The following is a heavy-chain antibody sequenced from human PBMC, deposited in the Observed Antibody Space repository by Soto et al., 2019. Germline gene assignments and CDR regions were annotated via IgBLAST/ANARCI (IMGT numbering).Heavy chain of an antibody. J-gene: IGHJ5*02. CDR2: ISASGGST. V-gene: IGHV3-23*01. CDR3: AKDPRVSFDP. CDR1: GFTFSTFA. Sequence: LRLSCAASGFTFSTFAMSWVRQAPGKGLEWVSAISASGGSTYYADSVKGRFTISRDNSNNTLYLQMNSLRVEDTAVYYCAKDPRVSFDPWGQGTLVTVSS.